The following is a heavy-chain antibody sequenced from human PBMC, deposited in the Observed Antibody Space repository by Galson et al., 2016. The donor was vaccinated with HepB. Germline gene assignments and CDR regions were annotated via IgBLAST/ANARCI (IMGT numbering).Heavy chain of an antibody. D-gene: IGHD3-3*01. V-gene: IGHV3-23*01. CDR2: IVGSGGST. Sequence: SLRLSCAASGFTFSNYAMTWVRQAPGNGLEWVSGIVGSGGSTHYADSVKGRFTISRDNSKNTLYLQMNSLRAEDTAVYYCARRTYYNFWSGPPKYYGMDVWGQGTTVTVSS. J-gene: IGHJ6*02. CDR1: GFTFSNYA. CDR3: ARRTYYNFWSGPPKYYGMDV.